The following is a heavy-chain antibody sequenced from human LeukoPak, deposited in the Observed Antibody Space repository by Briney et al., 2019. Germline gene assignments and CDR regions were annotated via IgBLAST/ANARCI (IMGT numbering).Heavy chain of an antibody. Sequence: ASVKVSCKASGYTFTSYGISWVRQAPGQGLEWMGWINPNSDGTNYAQKFQGRVTMTRDTSISTAYMELSRLRSDDTAVYYCARPRGVWFGELPEYYFDYWGQGTLVTVSS. J-gene: IGHJ4*02. CDR2: INPNSDGT. D-gene: IGHD3-10*01. V-gene: IGHV1-2*02. CDR3: ARPRGVWFGELPEYYFDY. CDR1: GYTFTSYG.